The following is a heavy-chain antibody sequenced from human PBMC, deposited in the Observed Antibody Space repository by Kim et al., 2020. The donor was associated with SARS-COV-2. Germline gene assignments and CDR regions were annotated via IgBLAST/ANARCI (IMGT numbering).Heavy chain of an antibody. V-gene: IGHV4-59*01. CDR3: ARDPKTGYYDY. Sequence: TNYNPSLKSRVTISVDTSKNQFSLKLSSVTAADTAVYYCARDPKTGYYDYWGQGTLVTVSS. J-gene: IGHJ4*02. CDR2: T. D-gene: IGHD3-9*01.